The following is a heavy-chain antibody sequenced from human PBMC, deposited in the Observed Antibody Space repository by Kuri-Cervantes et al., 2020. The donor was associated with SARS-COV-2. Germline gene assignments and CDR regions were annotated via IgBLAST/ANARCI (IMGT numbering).Heavy chain of an antibody. J-gene: IGHJ1*01. CDR3: AKGGTSSSSLYFQH. D-gene: IGHD6-6*01. CDR1: GFTFSSYS. Sequence: GESLKISCAASGFTFSSYSMNWVRQAPGKELEWVSSISSSSSYIYYADSVKGQFTISRDNAKNSLYLQMNSLRAEDMALYYCAKGGTSSSSLYFQHWGQGTLVTVSS. V-gene: IGHV3-21*04. CDR2: ISSSSSYI.